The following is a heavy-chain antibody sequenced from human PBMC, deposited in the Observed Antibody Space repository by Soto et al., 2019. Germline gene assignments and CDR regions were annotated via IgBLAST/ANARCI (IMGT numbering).Heavy chain of an antibody. J-gene: IGHJ5*02. CDR1: GGSISSYY. Sequence: SETLSLTCTVSGGSISSYYWSWIRQPPGKGLEWIGYIYYSGSTNYNPSLKSRVTISVDTSKNQFSLKLSSVTAADTAVYYCARQSVRGVIPNIEYFFDPWGQGTLVTVS. CDR3: ARQSVRGVIPNIEYFFDP. V-gene: IGHV4-59*08. D-gene: IGHD3-10*01. CDR2: IYYSGST.